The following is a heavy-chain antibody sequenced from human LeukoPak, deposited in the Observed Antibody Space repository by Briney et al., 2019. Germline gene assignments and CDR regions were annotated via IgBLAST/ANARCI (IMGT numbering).Heavy chain of an antibody. CDR3: AKDGGNYSQRFFHY. Sequence: PGGPLRLPCAASGFTFSTYAILWLPQAPGQGLEGVAVIWFDGSDKYYSDSGKGRLTSSRDNSRNTLYLQMNSLRAEDTAVYYCAKDGGNYSQRFFHYWGQGTLVTVPS. V-gene: IGHV3-33*06. CDR1: GFTFSTYA. CDR2: IWFDGSDK. D-gene: IGHD1-7*01. J-gene: IGHJ4*02.